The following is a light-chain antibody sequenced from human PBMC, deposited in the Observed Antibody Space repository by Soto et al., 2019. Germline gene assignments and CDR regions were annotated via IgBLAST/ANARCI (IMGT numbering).Light chain of an antibody. CDR3: QQSYSSPWT. Sequence: DIQMTQSPSSLSASVGDRVTITCRASQSINSYLNWYQQKPGKAPKFLIYAASSLQSGVPSRFSGSGSGTDFTLTISSLQSEDCATYYSQQSYSSPWTFGQGTKVEI. V-gene: IGKV1-39*01. J-gene: IGKJ1*01. CDR1: QSINSY. CDR2: AAS.